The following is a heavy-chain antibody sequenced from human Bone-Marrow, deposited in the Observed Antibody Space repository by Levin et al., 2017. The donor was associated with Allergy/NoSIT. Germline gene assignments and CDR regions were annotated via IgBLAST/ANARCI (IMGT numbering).Heavy chain of an antibody. Sequence: PSETLSLTCAISGDSVSSNSAAWNWIRQSPSRGLEWLGRTYYRSKWINEYAESVKSRISVNPDTSKNQFSLHLNSVTPDDTAVYYCTRDPGRGYGMDVWGQGTTVTVSS. V-gene: IGHV6-1*01. CDR1: GDSVSSNSAA. CDR2: TYYRSKWIN. CDR3: TRDPGRGYGMDV. J-gene: IGHJ6*02.